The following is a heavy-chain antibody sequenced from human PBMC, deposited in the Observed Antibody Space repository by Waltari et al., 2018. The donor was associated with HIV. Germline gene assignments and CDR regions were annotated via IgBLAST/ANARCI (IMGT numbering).Heavy chain of an antibody. Sequence: EVQLVESGGGLVQPGGSLRLSCAASGFTFSSYWMSWVRQAPGKGLEWVGNIKQDGGEKYDVDSGKGRFAISRDNAQNSLYLQMNNLRAEDTAVYFCATSRTFDYWGQGTLVTVSS. CDR1: GFTFSSYW. CDR3: ATSRTFDY. J-gene: IGHJ4*02. D-gene: IGHD2-2*01. V-gene: IGHV3-7*01. CDR2: IKQDGGEK.